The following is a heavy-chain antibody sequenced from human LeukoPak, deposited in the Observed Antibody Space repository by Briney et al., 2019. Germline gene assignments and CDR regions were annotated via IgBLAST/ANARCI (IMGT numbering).Heavy chain of an antibody. D-gene: IGHD6-6*01. V-gene: IGHV4-59*01. J-gene: IGHJ4*02. CDR2: IYYSGST. CDR3: ARASRKHSYFDY. Sequence: PSETLSLTCTVSGGSISSYYWSWIRQPPGKGLEWIGYIYYSGSTNYNPSLKSRVTISVDTSKNQFSLKLSSVTAADTAVYYCARASRKHSYFDYWGQGTLVTVSS. CDR1: GGSISSYY.